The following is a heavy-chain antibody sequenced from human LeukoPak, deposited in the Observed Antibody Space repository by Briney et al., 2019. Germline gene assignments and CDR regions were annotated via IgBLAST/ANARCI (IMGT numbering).Heavy chain of an antibody. V-gene: IGHV4-31*03. J-gene: IGHJ4*02. CDR2: IYYSGST. CDR1: GGSISSGGYY. CDR3: ASTNWNYAWAGFDY. Sequence: PSQTLSLTCTVSGGSISSGGYYWSWIRQHPGKGLEWIGYIYYSGSTYYNPSLKSRVTISVDTSKNQFSLKLSSVTAAGTAVYYCASTNWNYAWAGFDYWGQGTLVTVSS. D-gene: IGHD1-7*01.